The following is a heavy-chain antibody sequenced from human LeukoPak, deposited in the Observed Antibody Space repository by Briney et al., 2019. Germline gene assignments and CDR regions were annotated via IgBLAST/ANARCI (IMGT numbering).Heavy chain of an antibody. CDR1: GYTFTSYG. CDR3: ATGYCSGGSCYTGDWFDP. V-gene: IGHV1-69*13. D-gene: IGHD2-15*01. Sequence: GASVKVSCKASGYTFTSYGISWVRQAPGQGLEWMGGIIPIFGTANYAQKFQGRVTITADESTSTAYMELSSLRSEDTAVYYCATGYCSGGSCYTGDWFDPWGQGTLVTVSS. CDR2: IIPIFGTA. J-gene: IGHJ5*02.